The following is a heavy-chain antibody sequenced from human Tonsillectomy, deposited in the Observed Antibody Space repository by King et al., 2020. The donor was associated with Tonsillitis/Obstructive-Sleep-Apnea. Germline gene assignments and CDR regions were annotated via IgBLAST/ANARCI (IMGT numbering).Heavy chain of an antibody. CDR1: GGTFSSYA. D-gene: IGHD6-6*01. CDR2: IIPIFGTA. V-gene: IGHV1-69*12. J-gene: IGHJ4*02. CDR3: ARDPSEYSSSYLLYY. Sequence: QLVQSGAEVKKPGSSVKVSCKASGGTFSSYAINWVRQAPGQGLEWMGGIIPIFGTANYAQKFQGRVTITADESTSTAYMELSSLRSEATAVYYCARDPSEYSSSYLLYYWGQGTLVTVSS.